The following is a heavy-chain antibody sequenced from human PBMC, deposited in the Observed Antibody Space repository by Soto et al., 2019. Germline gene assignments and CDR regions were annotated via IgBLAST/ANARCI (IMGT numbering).Heavy chain of an antibody. V-gene: IGHV3-74*01. CDR2: LYSDGSRT. CDR3: ARGARGYYYMDV. CDR1: GFTFSSYW. Sequence: TGGSLRLSCVASGFTFSSYWMHWVRQVPGKGLVWVSRLYSDGSRTSYADSVKGRFTISRDNAKNTLYLQMDSLRAEDTAVYYCARGARGYYYMDVWGKGTPVTVSS. D-gene: IGHD3-10*01. J-gene: IGHJ6*03.